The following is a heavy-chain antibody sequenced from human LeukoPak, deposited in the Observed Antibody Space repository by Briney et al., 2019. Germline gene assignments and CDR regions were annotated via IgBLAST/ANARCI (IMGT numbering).Heavy chain of an antibody. CDR1: GFTFSSYS. CDR2: ISSSSSYI. CDR3: ARADYYDSSGYYSYYFDY. D-gene: IGHD3-22*01. J-gene: IGHJ4*02. V-gene: IGHV3-21*01. Sequence: PGGSLRLSCAASGFTFSSYSMNWVRQAPGKGLEWVSSISSSSSYIYYADSVKGRFTISRDNAKNSLYLQMNSLRAEDTAVYYCARADYYDSSGYYSYYFDYWGQGTLVTVSS.